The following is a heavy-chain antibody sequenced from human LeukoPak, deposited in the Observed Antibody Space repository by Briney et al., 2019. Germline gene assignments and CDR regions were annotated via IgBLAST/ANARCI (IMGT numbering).Heavy chain of an antibody. CDR3: AGDSNYAFDY. CDR2: IYSGDST. V-gene: IGHV3-66*01. D-gene: IGHD4-11*01. CDR1: GFTVSSNY. Sequence: GGSLRLSCAVSGFTVSSNYMSWVRQAPGKGLEWISVIYSGDSTYYAHSVSGRFTISRHNSKNTLYLQMNSLRAEDTAVYYCAGDSNYAFDYWGQGTLVTVSS. J-gene: IGHJ4*02.